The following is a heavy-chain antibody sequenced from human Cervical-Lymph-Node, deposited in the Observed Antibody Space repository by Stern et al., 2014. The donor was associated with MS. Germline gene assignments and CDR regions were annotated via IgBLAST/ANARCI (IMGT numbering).Heavy chain of an antibody. Sequence: EVQLLESGGGLVQPGGSLRLSCAASGFTFSSYWMHWVRQAPGKGLVWVSRINYDGSSIAYADSVKGRFTISRDNAKNMLYLQMSSLGAEDTAVYHCARAYAGNRNFDYWGQGALVTVSS. CDR3: ARAYAGNRNFDY. CDR2: INYDGSSI. CDR1: GFTFSSYW. V-gene: IGHV3-74*03. D-gene: IGHD4-23*01. J-gene: IGHJ4*02.